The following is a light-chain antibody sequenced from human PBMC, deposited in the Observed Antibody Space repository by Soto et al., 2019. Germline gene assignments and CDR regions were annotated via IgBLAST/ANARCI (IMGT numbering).Light chain of an antibody. CDR3: SSYRNSRTVV. CDR1: SSDVGGFNY. V-gene: IGLV2-14*01. J-gene: IGLJ2*01. Sequence: QSALTQPASVSGSPGQSITISCTGTSSDVGGFNYVSWYQQHPGKAPKLIIYDVSNRPSGVSNRFSGSKSGNTASLTISGLQAEDEADCYCSSYRNSRTVVFGGGTKLTVL. CDR2: DVS.